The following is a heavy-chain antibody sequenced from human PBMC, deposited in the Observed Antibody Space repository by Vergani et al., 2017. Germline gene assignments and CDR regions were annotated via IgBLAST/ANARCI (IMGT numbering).Heavy chain of an antibody. D-gene: IGHD3-16*02. V-gene: IGHV4-34*01. CDR3: ARGTRVITFGGVIVMGRSYWYFDL. CDR2: INHSGST. CDR1: GGSFSGYY. J-gene: IGHJ2*01. Sequence: QVQLQQWGAGLLKPSETLSLTCAVYGGSFSGYYWSWIRQPPGKGLEWIGEINHSGSTNYNPSLKSRVTISVDTSKNQFSLKLSSGTAADTAVYYCARGTRVITFGGVIVMGRSYWYFDLWGRGTLVTVSS.